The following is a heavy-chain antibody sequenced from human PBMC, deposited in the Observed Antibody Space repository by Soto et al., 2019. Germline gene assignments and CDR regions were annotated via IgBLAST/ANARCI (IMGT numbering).Heavy chain of an antibody. CDR1: GGSFNGYY. J-gene: IGHJ5*01. Sequence: KPSETLSLTCAVYGGSFNGYYWSWIRQPPGKGLEWIGEINHSGSTNYNPSLKSRVTISVDTSKNQFSLKLSSVTAADTAVYYCARARGWFDYWGQGTLVTVSS. V-gene: IGHV4-34*01. CDR3: ARARGWFDY. CDR2: INHSGST.